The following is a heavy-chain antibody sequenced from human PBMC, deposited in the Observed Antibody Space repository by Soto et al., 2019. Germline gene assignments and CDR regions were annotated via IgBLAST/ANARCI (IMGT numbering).Heavy chain of an antibody. CDR2: TYYRSKWYD. J-gene: IGHJ6*02. Sequence: SQTLSLTCAISGDSVSSNSAAWNWIRQSPSRGLEWLGRTYYRSKWYDDYAVSVKSRITINPDTSKNQFSLHLNSVTPEDTAVYYCARGAGRGYCSGNTCYSPYNYYRMDVWGQGTTVTVSS. D-gene: IGHD2-15*01. CDR1: GDSVSSNSAA. CDR3: ARGAGRGYCSGNTCYSPYNYYRMDV. V-gene: IGHV6-1*01.